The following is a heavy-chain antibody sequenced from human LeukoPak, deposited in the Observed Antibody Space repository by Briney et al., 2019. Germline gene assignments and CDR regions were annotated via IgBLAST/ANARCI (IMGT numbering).Heavy chain of an antibody. D-gene: IGHD2-15*01. CDR3: ARTRSYCSGGSCLYY. CDR1: GFTFSSYS. J-gene: IGHJ4*02. CDR2: ISSSSYI. V-gene: IGHV3-21*01. Sequence: PGGSLRLSCAASGFTFSSYSMNWVRQAPGKGLEWVSSISSSSYIYYADSVKGRFTISRDNAKNSLYLQMNSLRAEDTAVYYCARTRSYCSGGSCLYYWGQGTLVTVSS.